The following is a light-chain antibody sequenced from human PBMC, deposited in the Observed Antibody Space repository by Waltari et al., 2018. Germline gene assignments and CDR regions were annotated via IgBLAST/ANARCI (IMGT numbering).Light chain of an antibody. J-gene: IGLJ2*01. CDR2: EVS. Sequence: QSALTQPPSVSKSLGQSVTISCTGTSSDIGGYNGVSWYQQHSGTAPRLLIYEVSKRPSGGCDRVSGSKSGNTAALTNSGLQAGDGGDYYCGSYRGGSTGVVGGGTRLTVL. V-gene: IGLV2-18*02. CDR3: GSYRGGSTGV. CDR1: SSDIGGYNG.